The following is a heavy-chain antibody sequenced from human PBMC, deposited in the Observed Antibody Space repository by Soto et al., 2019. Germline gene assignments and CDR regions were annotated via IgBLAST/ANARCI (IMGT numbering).Heavy chain of an antibody. Sequence: GGSLRLSCAASGFTVSSNYMSWVRQAPGKGLEWVSVIYSGGSTYYADSVKGRFTISRDNSKNTLYLQMNSLRAEDTAVYYCARVANGDYVDYWGQGTLVTVSS. V-gene: IGHV3-66*01. CDR1: GFTVSSNY. CDR2: IYSGGST. CDR3: ARVANGDYVDY. D-gene: IGHD4-17*01. J-gene: IGHJ4*02.